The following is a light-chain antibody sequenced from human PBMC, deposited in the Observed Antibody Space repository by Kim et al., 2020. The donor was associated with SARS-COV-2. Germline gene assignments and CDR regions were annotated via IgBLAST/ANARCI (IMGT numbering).Light chain of an antibody. CDR2: DVN. V-gene: IGLV2-14*03. CDR1: SSDIGGYNF. J-gene: IGLJ2*01. CDR3: SSYTASSTLA. Sequence: QSALTQPASVSGSPGQSITISCTGTSSDIGGYNFVSWYQQHPGKAPKLMIHDVNKRPSGVSNRFSGSKSGNTDSLTVSGLQAEDEADYYCSSYTASSTLAFGGGTQLTVL.